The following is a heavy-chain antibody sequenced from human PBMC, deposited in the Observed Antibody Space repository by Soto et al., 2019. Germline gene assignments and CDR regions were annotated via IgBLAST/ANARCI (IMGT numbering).Heavy chain of an antibody. CDR2: VSGYNGNT. CDR3: AIVRGVRGYHYVEPSDY. V-gene: IGHV1-18*04. D-gene: IGHD4-17*01. Sequence: QVELVQSGAEVKKPGASVTVSCNFSGYIFTNFAINWVRQAPGQGLEWMGWVSGYNGNTNYARKLQGRVTMTTDTSTSTAYIQLTSLRSDDTAIYFCAIVRGVRGYHYVEPSDYWGQGTLVTVSS. CDR1: GYIFTNFA. J-gene: IGHJ4*02.